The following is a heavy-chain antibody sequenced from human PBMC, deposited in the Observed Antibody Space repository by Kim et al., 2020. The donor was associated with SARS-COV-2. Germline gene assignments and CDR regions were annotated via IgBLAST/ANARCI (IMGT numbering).Heavy chain of an antibody. J-gene: IGHJ4*02. CDR3: ARGPNYSPFDY. Sequence: YADSVRGRFTIARDNDKNSLYLQMNSLRAEDTAVYYCARGPNYSPFDYWGQGTLVTVSS. D-gene: IGHD4-4*01. V-gene: IGHV3-48*03.